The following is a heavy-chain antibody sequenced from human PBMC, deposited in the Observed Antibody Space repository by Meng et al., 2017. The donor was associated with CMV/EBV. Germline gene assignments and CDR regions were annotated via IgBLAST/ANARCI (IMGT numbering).Heavy chain of an antibody. CDR1: GYTFTSYG. CDR2: ISAYNGNT. Sequence: ASVMVSCKASGYTFTSYGISWVRQAPGQGLEWMGWISAYNGNTNYAQKLQGRVTMTTDTSTSTAYMELRSLRSDDTAVYYCARYRETDYCSSTSCPPYYYYGMDVWGQGTTVTVSS. CDR3: ARYRETDYCSSTSCPPYYYYGMDV. V-gene: IGHV1-18*01. D-gene: IGHD2-2*01. J-gene: IGHJ6*02.